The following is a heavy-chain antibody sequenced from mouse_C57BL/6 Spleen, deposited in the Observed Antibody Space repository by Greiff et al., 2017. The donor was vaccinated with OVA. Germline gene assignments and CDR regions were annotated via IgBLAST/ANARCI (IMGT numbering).Heavy chain of an antibody. J-gene: IGHJ2*01. CDR2: IHPNSGST. CDR1: GYTFTSYW. D-gene: IGHD6-1*01. CDR3: ARGGSYPYFDY. Sequence: QVQLQQPGAELVKPGASVKLSCKASGYTFTSYWMHWVKQRPGQGLEWIGMIHPNSGSTNYNEKFKSKATLTVDKSSSTAYMQLSSLTSEGSAVYYCARGGSYPYFDYWGQGTTLTVSS. V-gene: IGHV1-64*01.